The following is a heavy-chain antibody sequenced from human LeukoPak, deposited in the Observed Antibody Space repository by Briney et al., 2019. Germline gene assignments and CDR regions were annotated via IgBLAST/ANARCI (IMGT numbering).Heavy chain of an antibody. V-gene: IGHV4-34*01. Sequence: SETLSLTCAVYGGSFSGKYWTWIRQPPHKGLEWIGEITHSGSTYYNPSLKSRVTISVDTSKNQFSLKLSSVTAADTAVYYCARFNVYCDILTGYYPPYYYYGMDVWGQGTTVTVSS. J-gene: IGHJ6*02. CDR1: GGSFSGKY. CDR3: ARFNVYCDILTGYYPPYYYYGMDV. D-gene: IGHD3-9*01. CDR2: ITHSGST.